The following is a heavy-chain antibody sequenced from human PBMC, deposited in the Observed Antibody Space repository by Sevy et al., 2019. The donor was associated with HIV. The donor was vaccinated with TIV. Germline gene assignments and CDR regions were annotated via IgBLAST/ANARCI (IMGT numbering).Heavy chain of an antibody. J-gene: IGHJ4*02. D-gene: IGHD5-18*01. CDR2: IRSKAKNYAT. CDR1: GFTFSGSD. CDR3: TPAGYGFDY. V-gene: IGHV3-73*01. Sequence: GGSLRLSCAASGFTFSGSDMHWVRQASGKGLEWVGRIRSKAKNYATAYAASVKGRFTISRDDSNNTAYLQMNSLKTEDTAVDFCTPAGYGFDYWGQGTLVTVSS.